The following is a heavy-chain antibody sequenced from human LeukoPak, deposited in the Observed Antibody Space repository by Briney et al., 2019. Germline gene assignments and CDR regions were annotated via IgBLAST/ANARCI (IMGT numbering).Heavy chain of an antibody. D-gene: IGHD6-19*01. V-gene: IGHV3-23*01. CDR3: ARGRQWLVYRAEYFQH. CDR2: ISGSGGST. J-gene: IGHJ1*01. CDR1: GFTFSSYA. Sequence: PGGSLRLSCAASGFTFSSYAMSWVRQPPGKGLEWLSTISGSGGSTYYADPVQGRFTISRDNSKNTLYLQMNSLRAEDTAVYYCARGRQWLVYRAEYFQHWGQGTLVTVSS.